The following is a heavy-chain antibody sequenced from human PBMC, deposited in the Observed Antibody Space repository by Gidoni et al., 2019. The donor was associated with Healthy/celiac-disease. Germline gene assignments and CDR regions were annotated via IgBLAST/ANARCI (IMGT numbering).Heavy chain of an antibody. V-gene: IGHV3-21*01. CDR2: ISSSSSYI. D-gene: IGHD3-22*01. Sequence: EVQLVESGGGLVKPGGSLRLSCAASGFTFSRYSMNWVRQAPGKGLEWVSSISSSSSYIYYADSVKGRFTISRDNAKNSLYLQMNSLRAEDTAVYYCARDSSGYYQRVYYFDYWGQGTLVTVSS. CDR1: GFTFSRYS. J-gene: IGHJ4*02. CDR3: ARDSSGYYQRVYYFDY.